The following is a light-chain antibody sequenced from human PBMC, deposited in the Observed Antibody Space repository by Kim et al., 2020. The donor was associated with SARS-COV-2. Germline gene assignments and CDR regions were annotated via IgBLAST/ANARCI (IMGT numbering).Light chain of an antibody. J-gene: IGLJ3*02. CDR3: QAWDSSTLWV. CDR1: KLGDKY. V-gene: IGLV3-1*01. Sequence: SYELTQPPSVSVSPGQTATITCSGEKLGDKYVSWYQQQPGHSPVRVIYEDNKRPSGIPERFSGSNSGNTATLTISGTQPMDEADYYCQAWDSSTLWVFGGGTQLTVL. CDR2: EDN.